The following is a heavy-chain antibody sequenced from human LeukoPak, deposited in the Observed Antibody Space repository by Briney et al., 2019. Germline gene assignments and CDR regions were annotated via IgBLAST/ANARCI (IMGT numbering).Heavy chain of an antibody. CDR3: ARDLADY. CDR1: GGSISSSIYY. V-gene: IGHV4-39*07. CDR2: IFYSGST. J-gene: IGHJ4*02. Sequence: SETLSLTCTVSGGSISSSIYYWGWIRQPPGKGLEWIGSIFYSGSTYYNPSLKSRVTISVDTTKNQFSLKLSSVTAADTAVYYCARDLADYWGQGTLVTVSS.